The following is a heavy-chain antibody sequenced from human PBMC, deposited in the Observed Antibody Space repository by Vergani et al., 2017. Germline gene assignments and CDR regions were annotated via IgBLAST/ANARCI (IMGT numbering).Heavy chain of an antibody. CDR3: ARDGGEYDKDALDV. J-gene: IGHJ3*01. D-gene: IGHD2-21*01. Sequence: QVQLQESGPGLVKPSQTLSLTCTVSGGSFSTGGQSWTWLRQSAGKGLEWIGRIYTSGANNYNPSLRSRAIMSVDASKKHFSLKLTSVTAADTAVYYCARDGGEYDKDALDVWGQGTKVTVTS. CDR1: GGSFSTGGQS. CDR2: IYTSGAN. V-gene: IGHV4-61*02.